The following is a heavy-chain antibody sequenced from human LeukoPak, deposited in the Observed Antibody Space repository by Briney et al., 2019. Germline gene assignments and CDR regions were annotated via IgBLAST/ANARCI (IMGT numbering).Heavy chain of an antibody. J-gene: IGHJ5*02. V-gene: IGHV1-69*04. Sequence: SVKVSCKASGGTFISYAISWVRQAPGQGLEWMGRIIPIFGIANYAQKFQGRVTITADKSTSTAYMELSSLRSEDTAVYYCAREGEVGATRSYWFDPWGQGTLVTVSS. CDR1: GGTFISYA. CDR3: AREGEVGATRSYWFDP. D-gene: IGHD1-26*01. CDR2: IIPIFGIA.